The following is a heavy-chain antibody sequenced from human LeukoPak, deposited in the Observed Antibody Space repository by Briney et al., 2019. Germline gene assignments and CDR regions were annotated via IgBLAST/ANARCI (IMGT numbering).Heavy chain of an antibody. CDR3: ATVGFCNTTSCFYYYYGLDV. CDR2: IKSKTDGVST. J-gene: IGHJ6*02. V-gene: IGHV3-15*01. CDR1: GITLTHAW. Sequence: KPGGSLRLSCSVSGITLTHAWMYWVRQAPGKGLEWVGRIKSKTDGVSTDYGAPVKGRFTISRDDSKNTLYLQMNSVKTENTAVYFCATVGFCNTTSCFYYYYGLDVWGQGTTVTVSS. D-gene: IGHD2-2*01.